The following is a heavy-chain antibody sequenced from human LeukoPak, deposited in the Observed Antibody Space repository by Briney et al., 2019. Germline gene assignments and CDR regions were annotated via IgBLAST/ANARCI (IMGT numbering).Heavy chain of an antibody. CDR1: GGSISSYH. CDR3: ARRYGSGSYDKFDY. J-gene: IGHJ4*02. V-gene: IGHV4-59*08. D-gene: IGHD3-10*01. CDR2: ICSTGST. Sequence: PSETLSLTCTVSGGSISSYHWNWIRQPPGKGLEWIGYICSTGSTNYNPSLKSRVTISLDTSKSQFSLRLTSVTAADTAVYYCARRYGSGSYDKFDYWGQGTLVTVSS.